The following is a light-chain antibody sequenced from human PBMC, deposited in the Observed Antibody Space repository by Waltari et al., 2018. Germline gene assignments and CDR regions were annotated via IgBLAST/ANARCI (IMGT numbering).Light chain of an antibody. V-gene: IGKV4-1*01. CDR1: PSVLYSPNNKNY. Sequence: DIVLTQFPDSLPVSLGERATINCKSSPSVLYSPNNKNYLNWYQHKSGQPPKLLIYWASTRESGVPDRFSGSGSGTEFTLTISSLQAEDVAVYYCQQYYTTPPTFGQGTKVEIK. CDR2: WAS. J-gene: IGKJ1*01. CDR3: QQYYTTPPT.